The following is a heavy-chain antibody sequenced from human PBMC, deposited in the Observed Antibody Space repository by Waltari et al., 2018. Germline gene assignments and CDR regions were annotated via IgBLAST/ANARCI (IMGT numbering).Heavy chain of an antibody. D-gene: IGHD3-16*02. CDR1: GYSISSGYY. CDR2: IYHSGST. J-gene: IGHJ4*02. CDR3: ARAPGGVIGRCVDY. V-gene: IGHV4-38-2*01. Sequence: QVQLQESGPGLVKPSETLSLTCAVSGYSISSGYYWGWIRQPPGKGLEWIGSIYHSGSTYYNPSLKRRVTISVDTSKNQFSLKLSSVTAADTAVYYCARAPGGVIGRCVDYWGQGTLVTVSS.